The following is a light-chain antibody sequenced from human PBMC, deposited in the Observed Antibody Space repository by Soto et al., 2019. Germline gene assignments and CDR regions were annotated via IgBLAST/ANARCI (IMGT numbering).Light chain of an antibody. V-gene: IGKV1-9*01. CDR3: QHVNSYPLA. Sequence: DIQLTQSPSFLSASIGDRVTITCRASQGISSFLAWYQQKPGKAPKLLISAATTLQSGVPSRFSGSPSGTEFTLTITNLQHEDFATYYCQHVNSYPLAFGGGTKVEIK. CDR1: QGISSF. J-gene: IGKJ4*01. CDR2: AAT.